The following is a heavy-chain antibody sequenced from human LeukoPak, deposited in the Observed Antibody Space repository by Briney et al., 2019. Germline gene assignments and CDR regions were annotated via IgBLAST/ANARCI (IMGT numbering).Heavy chain of an antibody. J-gene: IGHJ6*02. CDR1: GFTFSSYS. D-gene: IGHD3-22*01. CDR3: ARVPLRYYDSSGYYRYYYYGMDV. Sequence: GGSLRLSCAASGFTFSSYSMNWVRRAPGKGLEWVSYISSSSSTIYYADSVKGRFTISRDNAKNSLYLQMNSLRAEDTAVYYCARVPLRYYDSSGYYRYYYYGMDVWGQGTTVTVSS. V-gene: IGHV3-48*01. CDR2: ISSSSSTI.